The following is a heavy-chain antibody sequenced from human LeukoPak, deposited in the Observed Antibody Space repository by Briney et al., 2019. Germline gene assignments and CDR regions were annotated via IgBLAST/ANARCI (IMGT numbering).Heavy chain of an antibody. V-gene: IGHV3-21*01. J-gene: IGHJ6*02. CDR1: GFTFSNYS. D-gene: IGHD3-22*01. CDR2: ISSSSSYI. Sequence: PGGSLRLSCAASGFTFSNYSMNWVRQAPGKGLEWVSSISSSSSYIYYADSVKGRFTISRDNAKNSLYLQMNSLRAEDTAVYYCARDGYDSSGYYYYYYYYGMDVWGQGTTVTVSS. CDR3: ARDGYDSSGYYYYYYYYGMDV.